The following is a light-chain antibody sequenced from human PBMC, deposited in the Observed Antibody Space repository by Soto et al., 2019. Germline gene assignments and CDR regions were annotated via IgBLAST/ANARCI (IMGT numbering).Light chain of an antibody. J-gene: IGKJ3*01. CDR3: QQSFT. CDR2: GAS. CDR1: QSVSSSY. Sequence: EIVLTQSPGTLSLSPGERATLSCRASQSVSSSYLAWYQQKPGQAPRLRIYGASSRATGIPDRFSGSGSGTDFTLTISRLEPEDFAVYYCQQSFTFGPGTKVDIK. V-gene: IGKV3-20*01.